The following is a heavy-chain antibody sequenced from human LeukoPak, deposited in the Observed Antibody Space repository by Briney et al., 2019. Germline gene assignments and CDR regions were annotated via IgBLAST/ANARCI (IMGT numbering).Heavy chain of an antibody. CDR3: ARVGHYYYGMDV. D-gene: IGHD3-16*01. CDR2: IYYSGST. Sequence: SETLSLTYTVSGRSISIYYWSWIRHPPAKGWEGSGYIYYSGSTNYTPSLKSRVTISVDTSKNQFYLKLSSVTAADTAVYYCARVGHYYYGMDVWGQGTTVTVSS. J-gene: IGHJ6*02. V-gene: IGHV4-59*01. CDR1: GRSISIYY.